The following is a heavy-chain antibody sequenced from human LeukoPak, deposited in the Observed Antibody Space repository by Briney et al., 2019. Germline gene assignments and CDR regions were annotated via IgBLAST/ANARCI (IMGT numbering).Heavy chain of an antibody. V-gene: IGHV4-39*01. D-gene: IGHD3-10*01. CDR1: GGSISSSSDY. CDR2: IYYSGST. CDR3: ARQRPFTMVRGVITLNWFDP. J-gene: IGHJ5*02. Sequence: SETLSLTCTVSGGSISSSSDYWGWIHQPPGKGLEWIGSIYYSGSTYYNPSLKSRVTISVDTSKNQFSLKLSSVTAADTAVYYCARQRPFTMVRGVITLNWFDPWGQGTLVTVS.